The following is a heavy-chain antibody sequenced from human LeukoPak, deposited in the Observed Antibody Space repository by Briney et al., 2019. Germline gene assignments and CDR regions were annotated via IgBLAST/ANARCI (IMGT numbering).Heavy chain of an antibody. Sequence: ASVKVSCKASGYTFSSYYMHWVRQAPGQGLAWVGLINPTGDSTNYAQNFRGRVTMTRDTSTSTVYMDLSSLRSEDTAVYYCAREASGGYFDYWGQGTLVTVSS. D-gene: IGHD4-23*01. CDR1: GYTFSSYY. CDR2: INPTGDST. V-gene: IGHV1-46*01. J-gene: IGHJ4*02. CDR3: AREASGGYFDY.